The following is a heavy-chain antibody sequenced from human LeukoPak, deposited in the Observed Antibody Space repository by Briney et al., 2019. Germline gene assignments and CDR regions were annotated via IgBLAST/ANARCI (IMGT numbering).Heavy chain of an antibody. CDR1: GGSISSSNW. Sequence: SETLSLTCAVSGGSISSSNWWSWVRQPPGKGLEWIGEIYHSGSTNYNPSLKSRVTISVDTSKNQFSLKLSSVTAADTAVYYCARPHYYGSGSYHGDYWGQGTLVTVSS. J-gene: IGHJ4*02. CDR2: IYHSGST. D-gene: IGHD3-10*01. CDR3: ARPHYYGSGSYHGDY. V-gene: IGHV4-4*02.